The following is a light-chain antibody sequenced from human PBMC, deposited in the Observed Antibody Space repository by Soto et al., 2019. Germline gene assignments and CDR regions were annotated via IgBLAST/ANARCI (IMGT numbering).Light chain of an antibody. Sequence: QSVLTQPASVSGSPGQSLTISCAGTSSDVGGYNYVSWYQQHPGKATKLIIYMVTNRPSGVSNRFSGSKSGNTASLTISGLQAEDEADYYCSSSTSTTTLDVFGTGTKLTVL. V-gene: IGLV2-14*01. CDR2: MVT. J-gene: IGLJ1*01. CDR1: SSDVGGYNY. CDR3: SSSTSTTTLDV.